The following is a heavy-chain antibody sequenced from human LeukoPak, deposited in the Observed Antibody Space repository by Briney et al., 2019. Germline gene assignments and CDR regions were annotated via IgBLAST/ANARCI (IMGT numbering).Heavy chain of an antibody. Sequence: PSQTLSLTCTVSGGSISSGGYYWSWIRQSPGKGLEWIGYIYHSGSTYYNPSLKSRVTISVDRSKNQFSLKLSSVTAADTAVYYCASLIVATITVDYWGQGTLVTVSS. J-gene: IGHJ4*02. CDR1: GGSISSGGYY. CDR2: IYHSGST. V-gene: IGHV4-30-2*06. D-gene: IGHD5-12*01. CDR3: ASLIVATITVDY.